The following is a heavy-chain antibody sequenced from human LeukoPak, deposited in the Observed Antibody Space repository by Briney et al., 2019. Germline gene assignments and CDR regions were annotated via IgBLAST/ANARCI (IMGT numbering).Heavy chain of an antibody. J-gene: IGHJ4*02. CDR2: INPNSGGT. V-gene: IGHV1-2*02. D-gene: IGHD5-12*01. Sequence: ASVKVSCKASGYTFTGYYMHWVRQAPGQGLEWMGWINPNSGGTNYAQKFQGRVTMTRDTSISTAYMELSRLRSDDTAVYYCARAARAASGSDRRAFDSWGQGTLVTVSS. CDR1: GYTFTGYY. CDR3: ARAARAASGSDRRAFDS.